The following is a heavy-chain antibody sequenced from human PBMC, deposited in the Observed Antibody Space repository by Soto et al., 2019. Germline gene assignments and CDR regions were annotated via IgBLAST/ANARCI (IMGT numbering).Heavy chain of an antibody. Sequence: TLSLSCTVSGGSISSGGYYWSWIRQHPGKGLEWIGYIYYSGSTYYNPSLKSRVTISVDTSKNQFSLKLSSVTAADTAVYYCARAVYYGSGRDYYGMDVWGQGTTVTV. CDR1: GGSISSGGYY. J-gene: IGHJ6*02. D-gene: IGHD3-10*01. V-gene: IGHV4-31*03. CDR3: ARAVYYGSGRDYYGMDV. CDR2: IYYSGST.